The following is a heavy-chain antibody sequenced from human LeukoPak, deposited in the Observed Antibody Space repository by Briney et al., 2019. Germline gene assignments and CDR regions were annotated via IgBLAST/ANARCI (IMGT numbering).Heavy chain of an antibody. V-gene: IGHV3-23*01. J-gene: IGHJ4*02. CDR2: ISGSGGST. D-gene: IGHD6-13*01. Sequence: GGSLRLSCAASGFTFSSYAMSWVRQAPGKGLEWVSAISGSGGSTYYADSVKGRFTISRDKSKNTLYLQMNSLRAEDTAIYYCAKEFFDSQQLVPYFDYWGQGTLVTVSS. CDR3: AKEFFDSQQLVPYFDY. CDR1: GFTFSSYA.